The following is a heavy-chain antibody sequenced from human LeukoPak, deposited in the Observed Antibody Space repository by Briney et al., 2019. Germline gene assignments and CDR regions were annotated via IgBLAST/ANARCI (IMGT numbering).Heavy chain of an antibody. J-gene: IGHJ6*02. D-gene: IGHD2-21*02. CDR2: ISSSSSTI. CDR1: GFTFSSYS. V-gene: IGHV3-48*04. CDR3: ARDGIGLLSNYYYHYGMDV. Sequence: GGSLRLSCAASGFTFSSYSMNWVRQAPGKGLEWVSYISSSSSTIYYADSVKGRFTISRDNAKNSLYLQMNSLRAEDTAVYYCARDGIGLLSNYYYHYGMDVWGQGTTVTVSS.